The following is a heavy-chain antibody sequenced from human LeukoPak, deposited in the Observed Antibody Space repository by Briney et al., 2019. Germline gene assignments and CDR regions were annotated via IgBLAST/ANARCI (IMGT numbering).Heavy chain of an antibody. CDR3: ARQQLRSRDLDY. V-gene: IGHV3-30*03. J-gene: IGHJ4*02. CDR1: GFTFSSYG. D-gene: IGHD6-13*01. Sequence: GGSLRLSCAASGFTFSSYGMHWVRQAPGKGLEWVAVISYDGSNKYYADSVKGRFTISRDNSKNTLYLQMNSLRAEDTAVYYCARQQLRSRDLDYWGQGTLVTVSS. CDR2: ISYDGSNK.